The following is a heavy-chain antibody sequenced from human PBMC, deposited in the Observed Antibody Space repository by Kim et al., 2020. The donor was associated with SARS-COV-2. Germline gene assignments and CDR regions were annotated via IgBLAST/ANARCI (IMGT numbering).Heavy chain of an antibody. D-gene: IGHD3-3*01. Sequence: SETLSLTCTVSGGSIMTYYWSWVRQSPGKGLEWIGYISYSGSTNYNPSLNSRITISVDTSRSHFPLQLNSVTAADTAADYCARGDRCLEWFHMDVWGSGT. CDR1: GGSIMTYY. CDR3: ARGDRCLEWFHMDV. J-gene: IGHJ6*03. CDR2: ISYSGST. V-gene: IGHV4-59*01.